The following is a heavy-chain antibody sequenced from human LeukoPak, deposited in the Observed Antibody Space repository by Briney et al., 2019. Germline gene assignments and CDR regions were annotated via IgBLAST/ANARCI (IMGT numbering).Heavy chain of an antibody. CDR1: GSRFTSYW. CDR3: ATGGLGTGTLNWFDP. J-gene: IGHJ5*02. Sequence: GASLKISCKGSGSRFTSYWIGWVRQMPGKGLEWMGIIYPGDSDTRYSPSFQGQVTISADKCISTAYLQWSSLKASDTAMYYCATGGLGTGTLNWFDPWGQGTLVTVSS. D-gene: IGHD1-1*01. CDR2: IYPGDSDT. V-gene: IGHV5-51*01.